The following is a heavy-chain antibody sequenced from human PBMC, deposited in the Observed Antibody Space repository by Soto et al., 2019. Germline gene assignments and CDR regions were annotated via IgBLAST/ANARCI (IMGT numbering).Heavy chain of an antibody. J-gene: IGHJ6*02. CDR1: GFTFSSYG. CDR2: IWYDGSNK. CDR3: ARGNYQLPPVHYYYGMDV. Sequence: HPGGSLRLSCAASGFTFSSYGMHWVRQAPGKGLEWVAVIWYDGSNKYYADSVKGRFTISRDNSKNTLYLQMNSLRAEDTAVYYCARGNYQLPPVHYYYGMDVWGQGTTVTVSS. D-gene: IGHD2-2*01. V-gene: IGHV3-33*01.